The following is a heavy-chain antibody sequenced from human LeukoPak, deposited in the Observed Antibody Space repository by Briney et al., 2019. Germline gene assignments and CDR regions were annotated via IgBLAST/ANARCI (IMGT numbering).Heavy chain of an antibody. D-gene: IGHD5-18*01. CDR3: ARDQGTAMAKGFDP. V-gene: IGHV4-34*01. Sequence: PSETLSLTCAVYGGSFSGHYWSWIRQPPGKGLEWIGEINHSGSTNYNPSLKSRVTISVDTSKNQFSLKLSSVTAADTAVYYCARDQGTAMAKGFDPWGQGTLVTVSS. J-gene: IGHJ5*02. CDR1: GGSFSGHY. CDR2: INHSGST.